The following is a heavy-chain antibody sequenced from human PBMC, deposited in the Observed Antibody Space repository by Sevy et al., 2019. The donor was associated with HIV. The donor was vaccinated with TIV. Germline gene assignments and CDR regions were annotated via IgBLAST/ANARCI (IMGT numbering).Heavy chain of an antibody. CDR1: GFTFSNYV. CDR3: ARELNLGQIVTIEY. Sequence: GGSLRLSCTASGFTFSNYVMAWVRQAAGTGLQWISSVTRSNTYYIDSVRGRFTISRDNSKNTLYLQMNSLSADDTAIYYCARELNLGQIVTIEYWGRGSPVTVSS. V-gene: IGHV3-23*01. J-gene: IGHJ4*02. CDR2: VTRSNT. D-gene: IGHD3-16*02.